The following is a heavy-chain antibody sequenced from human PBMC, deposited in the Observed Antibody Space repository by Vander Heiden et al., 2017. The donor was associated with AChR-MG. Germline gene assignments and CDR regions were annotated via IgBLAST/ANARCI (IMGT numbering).Heavy chain of an antibody. CDR1: GGSFSGYY. V-gene: IGHV4-34*01. J-gene: IGHJ4*02. CDR3: ARGIGVSSSAGY. CDR2: INHSGST. D-gene: IGHD6-6*01. Sequence: QVQLQQWGAGLLKPSETLSLTCAVYGGSFSGYYWSWIRQPPGKGLEWIGEINHSGSTNYNPSLKSRVTISVDTSKNQFSLKLSSVTAADTAVYYCARGIGVSSSAGYWGQGTLVIVSS.